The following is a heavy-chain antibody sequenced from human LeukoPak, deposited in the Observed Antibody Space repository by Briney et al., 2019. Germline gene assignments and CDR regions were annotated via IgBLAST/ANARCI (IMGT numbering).Heavy chain of an antibody. V-gene: IGHV4-59*08. J-gene: IGHJ6*03. Sequence: SETLSLTCTVSGGSISSYYWSWIRQPPGKGLEWIGYIYYSGSTNYNPSLKSRVTISIDMSKNQFSLKLSSVTAADTAVYYCARHGIAAAGIGYYYYYYMDVWGKGTTVTVSS. CDR1: GGSISSYY. D-gene: IGHD6-13*01. CDR2: IYYSGST. CDR3: ARHGIAAAGIGYYYYYYMDV.